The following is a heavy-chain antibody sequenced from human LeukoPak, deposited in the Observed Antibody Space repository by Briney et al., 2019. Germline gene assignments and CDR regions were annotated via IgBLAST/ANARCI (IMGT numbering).Heavy chain of an antibody. V-gene: IGHV3-9*01. J-gene: IGHJ3*02. CDR2: ISWNSGSI. D-gene: IGHD6-13*01. Sequence: LSLTCTVSGDSITNYYWNWIRQPPGKGLEWVSGISWNSGSIGYADSVKGRFTISRDNAKNSLYLQMNSLRAEDTALYYCAKVLPARRWPDAFDIWGQGTMVTVSS. CDR1: GDSITNYY. CDR3: AKVLPARRWPDAFDI.